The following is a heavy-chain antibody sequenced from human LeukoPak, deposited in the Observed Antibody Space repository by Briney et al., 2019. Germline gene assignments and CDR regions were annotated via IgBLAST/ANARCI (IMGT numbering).Heavy chain of an antibody. CDR2: ISAGNGNT. Sequence: ASVKVSCKASGYTFSTYVISWVRQAPGQGLEWMGWISAGNGNTNYAQKFQGRVTMTAETSTSTACMELRSLRSDDTAVYYCARGMFGVVSKIDYYYYYMDVWGKGTTVTVSS. J-gene: IGHJ6*03. V-gene: IGHV1-18*01. CDR1: GYTFSTYV. CDR3: ARGMFGVVSKIDYYYYYMDV. D-gene: IGHD3-3*01.